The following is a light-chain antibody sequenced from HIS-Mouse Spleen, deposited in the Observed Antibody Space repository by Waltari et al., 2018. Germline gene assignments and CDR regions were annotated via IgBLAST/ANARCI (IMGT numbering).Light chain of an antibody. CDR3: SSYTSSSTLV. J-gene: IGLJ3*02. Sequence: QSALTQPASVSGSPGQSITISCTGTSSDVGGYNYVSWYQQHPGKAPKLMIYEGSNRRSGVSNRFSGSKSGNTASLTISGLQAEDEADDYCSSYTSSSTLVFGGGTKLTVL. CDR2: EGS. V-gene: IGLV2-14*01. CDR1: SSDVGGYNY.